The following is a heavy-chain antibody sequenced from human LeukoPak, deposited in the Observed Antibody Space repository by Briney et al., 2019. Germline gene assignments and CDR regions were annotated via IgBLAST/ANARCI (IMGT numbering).Heavy chain of an antibody. Sequence: ASVKVSCKASGYTFTSYDISWVRQAPGQGLEWMGWISGYNGNTNYAQKFQGRVTMTTDTSTSTAYMELRSLRSDDTAVYYCARVPLGAFDIWGQGTMDTVSS. CDR2: ISGYNGNT. CDR1: GYTFTSYD. J-gene: IGHJ3*02. CDR3: ARVPLGAFDI. V-gene: IGHV1-18*01.